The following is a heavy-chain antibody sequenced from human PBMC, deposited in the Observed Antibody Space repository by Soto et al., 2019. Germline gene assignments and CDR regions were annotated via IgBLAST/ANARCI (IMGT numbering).Heavy chain of an antibody. J-gene: IGHJ5*02. D-gene: IGHD2-15*01. V-gene: IGHV4-34*01. CDR2: INHSGST. Sequence: QVQLQQWGAGLLKPSETLSLTCAVYGGSFSGYYWSWIRQPPGQGLEWIGEINHSGSTNYNPSLKSRVTISVDTSKIQFSLMLRSEPAADRAVYYGARMIDIVVVVAATRRGFDPWGQGTLVTVSS. CDR3: ARMIDIVVVVAATRRGFDP. CDR1: GGSFSGYY.